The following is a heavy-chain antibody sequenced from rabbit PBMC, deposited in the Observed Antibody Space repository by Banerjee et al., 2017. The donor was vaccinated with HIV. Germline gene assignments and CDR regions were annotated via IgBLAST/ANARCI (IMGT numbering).Heavy chain of an antibody. CDR2: IYTGSSGGT. Sequence: QSLEESGGDLVKPGASLTLTCTASGFSFSSDYYMCWVRQAPGKGLEWIACIYTGSSGGTYYASWAKGRFTISKTSPTTVTLQMTSLTAADTATYFCARYGTGGDVGDAPKWGQGTLVTVS. D-gene: IGHD2-1*01. CDR3: ARYGTGGDVGDAPK. V-gene: IGHV1S40*01. CDR1: GFSFSSDYY. J-gene: IGHJ3*01.